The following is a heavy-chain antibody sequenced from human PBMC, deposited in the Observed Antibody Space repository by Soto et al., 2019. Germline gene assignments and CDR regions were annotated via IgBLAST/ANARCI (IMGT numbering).Heavy chain of an antibody. CDR2: ISNNGAHT. J-gene: IGHJ6*03. D-gene: IGHD6-13*01. CDR3: ARRGYGSRWHNVYMAV. V-gene: IGHV3-64*01. Sequence: EAQLVESGGGLVQPGGSLRLSCAASGFTFSNYEMHCVRQAPGKGLEYVSGISNNGAHTDYSKSVKGRFTISRDNSENTLYLQMGSLRAEDMALYYCARRGYGSRWHNVYMAVWGKGTTVTVSS. CDR1: GFTFSNYE.